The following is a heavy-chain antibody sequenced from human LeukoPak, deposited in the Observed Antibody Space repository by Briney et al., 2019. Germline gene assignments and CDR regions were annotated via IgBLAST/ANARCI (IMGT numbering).Heavy chain of an antibody. D-gene: IGHD6-6*01. CDR2: IYHSGST. CDR1: GYSISSGYY. J-gene: IGHJ5*02. V-gene: IGHV4-38-2*02. Sequence: PSETLSLTCAVSGYSISSGYYWGWIRQPPGKGLEWIGSIYHSGSTYYNPSLKSRVTISVDTSKNQFSLKLSSVTAADTAVYYCAREKYSSSSDQNWFDPWGQGTLVTVSS. CDR3: AREKYSSSSDQNWFDP.